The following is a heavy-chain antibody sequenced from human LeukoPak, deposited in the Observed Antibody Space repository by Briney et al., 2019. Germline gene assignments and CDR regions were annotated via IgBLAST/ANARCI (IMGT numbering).Heavy chain of an antibody. CDR2: IIPIFGTA. V-gene: IGHV1-69*13. CDR3: AREVGGTGTTPEDPDYYSYMDV. CDR1: AGTFSSYA. D-gene: IGHD1-7*01. J-gene: IGHJ6*03. Sequence: SAVKVSFKSSAGTFSSYAISWRRQAPAPGLGWMGVIIPIFGTANYAQKFQGRVTITADESTSTAYMELSSLRSEDTAVYYCAREVGGTGTTPEDPDYYSYMDVWGKGTTVTVSS.